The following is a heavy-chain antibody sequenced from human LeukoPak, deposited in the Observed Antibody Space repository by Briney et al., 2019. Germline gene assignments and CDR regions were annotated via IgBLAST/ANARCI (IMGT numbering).Heavy chain of an antibody. V-gene: IGHV4-59*01. J-gene: IGHJ4*02. D-gene: IGHD3-22*01. CDR3: ARARQYYDSSGYYPYYFDY. CDR2: IYYSGST. Sequence: SETLSLTCTVSGGSISSYYWSWIRQPPGKGLEWIGYIYYSGSTDYNPSLKSRVTISVDTSKNQFSLKLSSVTAADTAVYYCARARQYYDSSGYYPYYFDYWGQGTLVTVSS. CDR1: GGSISSYY.